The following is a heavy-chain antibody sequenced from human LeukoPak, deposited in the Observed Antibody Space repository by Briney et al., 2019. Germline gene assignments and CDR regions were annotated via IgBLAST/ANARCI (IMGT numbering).Heavy chain of an antibody. CDR3: ARGDSSGWYYFDY. Sequence: SETLSLTCTVSGVSISSHYWSWIRQPPGKGLEWIGYISYSVSTNYTPSLKSRVTISVDTSKNQFSLKLSSVTAADTAVYYCARGDSSGWYYFDYWGQGTLVTVSS. V-gene: IGHV4-59*11. D-gene: IGHD6-19*01. CDR1: GVSISSHY. J-gene: IGHJ4*02. CDR2: ISYSVST.